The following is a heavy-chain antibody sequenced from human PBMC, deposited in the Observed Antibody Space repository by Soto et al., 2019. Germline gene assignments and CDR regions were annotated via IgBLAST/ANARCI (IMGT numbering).Heavy chain of an antibody. D-gene: IGHD1-1*01. CDR2: INPSARSA. CDR3: ARDNSAANGVLDH. Sequence: ASVKVSCKASGYTFTNYYLHWVRQAPGQGLEWVGMINPSARSASYAQKLRGRLTMDRGTSTTTVYMELSRLTSEDTAVYYCARDNSAANGVLDHWGLGTLVTVS. J-gene: IGHJ4*02. V-gene: IGHV1-46*04. CDR1: GYTFTNYY.